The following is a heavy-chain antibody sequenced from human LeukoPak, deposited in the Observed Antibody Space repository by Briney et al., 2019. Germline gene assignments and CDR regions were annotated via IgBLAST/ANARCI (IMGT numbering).Heavy chain of an antibody. D-gene: IGHD2-2*01. CDR3: AKDLEGYQVGLLDY. J-gene: IGHJ4*02. Sequence: GGSLRLSCAASGFTFSDYWMTWVRQAPGKGLEWVAVISYDGSNKYYADSVKGRFTISRDNSKNTLYLQMNSLRAEDTAVYYCAKDLEGYQVGLLDYWGQGTLVTVSS. CDR1: GFTFSDYW. V-gene: IGHV3-30*18. CDR2: ISYDGSNK.